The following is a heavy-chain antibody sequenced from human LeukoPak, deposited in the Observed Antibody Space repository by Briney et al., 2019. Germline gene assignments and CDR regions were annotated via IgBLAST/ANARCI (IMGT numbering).Heavy chain of an antibody. D-gene: IGHD6-19*01. CDR3: ARLRSIAVAGTVLDY. V-gene: IGHV4-34*01. J-gene: IGHJ4*02. CDR2: IYYSGST. CDR1: GGSFSGYY. Sequence: TSETLSLTCAVYGGSFSGYYWSWIRQPPGKGLEWIGSIYYSGSTYYNPSLKSRVTISVDTSKNQFSLKLSSVTAADTAVYYCARLRSIAVAGTVLDYWGQGTLVTVSS.